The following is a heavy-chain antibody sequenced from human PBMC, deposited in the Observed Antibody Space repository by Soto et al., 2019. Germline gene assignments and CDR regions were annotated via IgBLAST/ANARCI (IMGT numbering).Heavy chain of an antibody. D-gene: IGHD3-22*01. V-gene: IGHV1-18*01. Sequence: QVQLVQSGAEVKKPGASVKVSCKASGYTFSSYGISWVRQAPGQGLEWMGWISGYNGNTNYAQKLQGRVTMTTDTSTSTAYMELRSLRSDDPAVYYCARDGAWDSSGFHYVVDYWGQGTLITVSS. J-gene: IGHJ4*02. CDR1: GYTFSSYG. CDR2: ISGYNGNT. CDR3: ARDGAWDSSGFHYVVDY.